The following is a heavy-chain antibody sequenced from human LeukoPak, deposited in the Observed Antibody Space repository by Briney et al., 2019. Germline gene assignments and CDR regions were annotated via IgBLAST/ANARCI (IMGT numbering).Heavy chain of an antibody. CDR2: MNPNSGNT. CDR3: ARGYCSGGSCYDY. J-gene: IGHJ4*02. V-gene: IGHV1-8*01. D-gene: IGHD2-15*01. CDR1: GYTFTSYD. Sequence: ASVKVSCKASGYTFTSYDINWVRQATGQGLEWMGWMNPNSGNTGYAQKLQGRVTMTWNTSISTAYMELSRLRSEDTAVYYCARGYCSGGSCYDYWGQGTLVTVSS.